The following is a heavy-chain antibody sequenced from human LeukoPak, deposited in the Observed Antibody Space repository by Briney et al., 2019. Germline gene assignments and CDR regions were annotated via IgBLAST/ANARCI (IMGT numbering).Heavy chain of an antibody. Sequence: TGGSLRLSCAASGFTFTNYAMNWVRQAPGKGLEWVWAISGSGGSSSYADSVRGRFTISRDNSNNMLYLQMNSLRAEDTAVYYCAKPLRDAGSFNYPYFDFWGQGTLVTVSS. CDR3: AKPLRDAGSFNYPYFDF. V-gene: IGHV3-23*01. D-gene: IGHD5-24*01. J-gene: IGHJ4*02. CDR1: GFTFTNYA. CDR2: ISGSGGSS.